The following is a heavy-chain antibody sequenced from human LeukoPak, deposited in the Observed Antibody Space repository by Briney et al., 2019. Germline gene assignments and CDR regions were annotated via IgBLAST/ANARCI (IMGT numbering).Heavy chain of an antibody. V-gene: IGHV3-21*01. D-gene: IGHD5-12*01. J-gene: IGHJ4*02. CDR3: ARVGLDRRGYSGYESSDY. Sequence: GGSLRLSCAASGFTFSTYYMNWVRQAPGKGLEWVSSISTSSSYIYYADSVKGRFTISRDNAKNSLCLQINSLRAEGTAVYYCARVGLDRRGYSGYESSDYWGQGTLVTVSS. CDR2: ISTSSSYI. CDR1: GFTFSTYY.